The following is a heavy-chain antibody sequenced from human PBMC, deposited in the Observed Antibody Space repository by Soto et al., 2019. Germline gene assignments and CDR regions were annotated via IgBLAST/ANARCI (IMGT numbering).Heavy chain of an antibody. CDR3: ARESGYSSSWYVGRGYYYYGMDV. V-gene: IGHV3-33*01. D-gene: IGHD6-13*01. CDR2: IWYDGSNK. CDR1: GFTFSSYG. J-gene: IGHJ6*02. Sequence: GESLKISCAASGFTFSSYGMHWVRQAPGKGLEWVAVIWYDGSNKYYADSVKGRFTISRDNSKNTLYLQMNSLRAEDTAVYYCARESGYSSSWYVGRGYYYYGMDVWGQGTTVTVSS.